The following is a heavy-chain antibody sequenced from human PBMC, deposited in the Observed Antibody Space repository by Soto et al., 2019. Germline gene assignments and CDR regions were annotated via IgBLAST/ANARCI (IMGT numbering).Heavy chain of an antibody. J-gene: IGHJ6*02. CDR2: IYYSGST. Sequence: KPSEILSLSFTVSGVPITSGDYCWSWIRQPPVKGLEWIGYIYYSGSTYYNPSLKSRVTISVDTSKNQFSLKLSSVTAADTAVYYCARGDYDSSGYHYGMDVWGQGTTVTVSS. CDR1: GVPITSGDYC. V-gene: IGHV4-30-4*08. CDR3: ARGDYDSSGYHYGMDV. D-gene: IGHD3-22*01.